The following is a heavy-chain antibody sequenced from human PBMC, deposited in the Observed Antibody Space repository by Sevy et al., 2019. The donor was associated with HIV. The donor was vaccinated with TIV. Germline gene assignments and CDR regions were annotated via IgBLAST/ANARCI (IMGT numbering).Heavy chain of an antibody. CDR3: ATTKDYYDSSGYPFDY. J-gene: IGHJ4*02. V-gene: IGHV1-24*01. CDR2: FDPDDGET. CDR1: GYTLTELS. D-gene: IGHD3-22*01. Sequence: ASVKVSCKVSGYTLTELSMHWVRQAPGKGLEWMGSFDPDDGETIYQQKFQGRVTLTEDTSTDTAYMELSSLRSEDTAVYYCATTKDYYDSSGYPFDYWGQGTLVTVSS.